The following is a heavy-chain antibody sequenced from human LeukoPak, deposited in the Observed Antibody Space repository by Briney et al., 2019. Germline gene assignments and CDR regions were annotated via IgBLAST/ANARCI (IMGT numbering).Heavy chain of an antibody. CDR2: FDPKDGDT. CDR3: ARVRDGYNDAYDI. J-gene: IGHJ3*02. Sequence: GASVKVSCKVSGYTLTELSVHWVRRAPGKGLEWMGNFDPKDGDTIYAQKFQGRVIMARDTSTSTVYMELSSLKSEDTAVYYCARVRDGYNDAYDIWGQGTMVTVSS. V-gene: IGHV1-24*01. D-gene: IGHD5-24*01. CDR1: GYTLTELS.